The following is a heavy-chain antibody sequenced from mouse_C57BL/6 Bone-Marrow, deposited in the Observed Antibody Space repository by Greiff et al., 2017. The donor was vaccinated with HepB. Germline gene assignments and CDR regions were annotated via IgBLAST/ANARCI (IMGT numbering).Heavy chain of an antibody. Sequence: EVKLMESGGGLVKPGGSLKLSCAASGFTFSSYAMSWVRQTPEKRLEWVATISDGGSYTYYPDNVKGRFTISRDNAKNNLYLQMSHLKSEDTAMYYCARDPTWYCDVWGTGTTVTVSS. J-gene: IGHJ1*03. D-gene: IGHD1-1*01. CDR3: ARDPTWYCDV. CDR2: ISDGGSYT. V-gene: IGHV5-4*01. CDR1: GFTFSSYA.